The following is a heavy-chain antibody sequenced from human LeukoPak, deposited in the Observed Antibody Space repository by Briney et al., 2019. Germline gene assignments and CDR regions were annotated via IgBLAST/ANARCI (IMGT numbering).Heavy chain of an antibody. CDR1: GGSISSSSYY. V-gene: IGHV4-39*01. Sequence: PSETLSLTCTVSGGSISSSSYYWGWIRQPPGKGLEWIGSIYYSGSTYYNPSLKSRVTISVDTSKNQFSLKLSSVTAADTAVYYCARYYRQWLAYFDYWGQGTLVTVSS. CDR2: IYYSGST. D-gene: IGHD6-19*01. CDR3: ARYYRQWLAYFDY. J-gene: IGHJ4*02.